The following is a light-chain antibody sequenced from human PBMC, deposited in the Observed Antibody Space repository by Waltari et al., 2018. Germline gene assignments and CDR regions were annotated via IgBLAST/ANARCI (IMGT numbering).Light chain of an antibody. J-gene: IGLJ2*01. CDR1: GLRISY. CDR3: NSRDSSGDQPVI. V-gene: IGLV3-19*01. Sequence: SSELTQDPAVSVALGQTVRITCQGDGLRISYASWYQQRPGQAPTLVIYGKDNRPSGIPDRFSGSSSGNTASLTITGAQAEDEADYYCNSRDSSGDQPVIFGGGTKLTVL. CDR2: GKD.